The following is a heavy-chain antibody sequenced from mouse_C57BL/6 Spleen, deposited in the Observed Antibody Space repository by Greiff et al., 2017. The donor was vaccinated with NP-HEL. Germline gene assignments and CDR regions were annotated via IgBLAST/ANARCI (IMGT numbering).Heavy chain of an antibody. CDR3: ARVYYGNSLFAY. D-gene: IGHD2-1*01. V-gene: IGHV1-18*01. Sequence: EVQLVESGPELVKPGASVKIPCKASGYTFTDYNMDWVKQSHGKSLEWIGDINPNNGGTIYNQKFKGKATLTVDKSSSTAYMELRSLTSEDTAVYYCARVYYGNSLFAYWGQGTLVTVSA. CDR1: GYTFTDYN. CDR2: INPNNGGT. J-gene: IGHJ3*01.